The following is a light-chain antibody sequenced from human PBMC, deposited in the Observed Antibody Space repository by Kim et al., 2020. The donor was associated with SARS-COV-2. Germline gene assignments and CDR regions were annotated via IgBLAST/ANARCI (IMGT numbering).Light chain of an antibody. Sequence: EIVLTQSPGTLSLSPGERATLSCRASQSVRSSYLAWYQHKPGQAPRLLIYGASNRATGIPDRFSGSGSGTDFTLTISRLVPEDFAVYYCQQYGSSPTFGQGTKLEI. J-gene: IGKJ2*01. CDR2: GAS. CDR1: QSVRSSY. CDR3: QQYGSSPT. V-gene: IGKV3-20*01.